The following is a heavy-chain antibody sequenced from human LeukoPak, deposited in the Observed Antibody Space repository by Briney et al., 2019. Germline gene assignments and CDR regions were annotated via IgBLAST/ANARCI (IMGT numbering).Heavy chain of an antibody. CDR3: ARGWELLNFDY. J-gene: IGHJ4*02. Sequence: GASVKVSCTASGYTFTSYAMHWVRQAPGQRLEWMGWINAGNGNTKYSQKFQGRVTITRDTSASTAYMELSSLRSEDTAVYYCARGWELLNFDYWGQGTLVTVSS. CDR1: GYTFTSYA. CDR2: INAGNGNT. D-gene: IGHD1-26*01. V-gene: IGHV1-3*01.